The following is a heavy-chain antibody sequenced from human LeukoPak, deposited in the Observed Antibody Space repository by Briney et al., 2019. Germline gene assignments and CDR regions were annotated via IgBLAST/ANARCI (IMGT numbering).Heavy chain of an antibody. CDR1: GYTFISYD. CDR2: ISAYNGNT. Sequence: GASVKVSCKASGYTFISYDISWVRQAPGQGLEWMGWISAYNGNTNYAQKLQGRVTMTTDTSTSTAYMELRSLRSDDTAVYYCARDTMVRGVTPSDNWFDPWGQGTLVTVSS. CDR3: ARDTMVRGVTPSDNWFDP. J-gene: IGHJ5*02. D-gene: IGHD3-10*01. V-gene: IGHV1-18*01.